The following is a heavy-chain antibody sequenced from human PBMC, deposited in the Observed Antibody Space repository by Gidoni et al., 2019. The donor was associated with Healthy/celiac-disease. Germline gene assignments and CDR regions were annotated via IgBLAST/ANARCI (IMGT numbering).Heavy chain of an antibody. CDR2: INPSGGST. CDR1: GYTFTSYY. V-gene: IGHV1-46*01. D-gene: IGHD5-12*01. J-gene: IGHJ4*02. Sequence: QVQLVPSGAEVKKPGASVKVSCKASGYTFTSYYMHCVRQAPGQGLGWMGIINPSGGSTNYAQKFQGRVTMTRDTSTSTVYMELSSLRSEGTAVYYCARDPVGWLQTDYWGQGTLVTVSS. CDR3: ARDPVGWLQTDY.